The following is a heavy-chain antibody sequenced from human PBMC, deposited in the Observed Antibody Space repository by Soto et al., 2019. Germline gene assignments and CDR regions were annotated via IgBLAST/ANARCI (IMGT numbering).Heavy chain of an antibody. V-gene: IGHV4-30-2*01. D-gene: IGHD3-10*01. CDR2: IYHSGST. CDR1: GGSISSGGYS. CDR3: ARAPPRYLLWSNDNWFDP. J-gene: IGHJ5*01. Sequence: PSETLSLTCAVSGGSISSGGYSWSWIRQPPGKGLEWIGYIYHSGSTYYNPSLKSRVTISVDRSKNQFSLKLSSVTAADTAVYYCARAPPRYLLWSNDNWFDPWGLGTTVTVSS.